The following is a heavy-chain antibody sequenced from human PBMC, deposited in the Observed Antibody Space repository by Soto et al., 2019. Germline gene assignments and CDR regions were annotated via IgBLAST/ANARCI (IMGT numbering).Heavy chain of an antibody. CDR3: ARSGIAVATPNAFDI. Sequence: GASVQVSCKASGGTFSSYAISWVRQAPGQGLEWMGWISAYNGNTNYAQKLQGRVTMTTDTSTSTAYMELRSLRSDDTAVYYCARSGIAVATPNAFDIWGQGTMVTVSS. J-gene: IGHJ3*02. V-gene: IGHV1-18*01. CDR2: ISAYNGNT. D-gene: IGHD6-19*01. CDR1: GGTFSSYA.